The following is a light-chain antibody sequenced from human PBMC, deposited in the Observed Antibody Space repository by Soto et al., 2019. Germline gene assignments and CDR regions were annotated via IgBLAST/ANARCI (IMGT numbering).Light chain of an antibody. CDR3: QRYGSSPTWT. Sequence: EIVLTQSPGTLSLSPGERATLSCRASEYLSSNYLAWYQQKPGQAPRLLIYRASSRATGVPDRFSGSGSGTDFTLTISRLEPEDFAVYFCQRYGSSPTWTFGQGTKVEI. CDR1: EYLSSNY. J-gene: IGKJ1*01. CDR2: RAS. V-gene: IGKV3-20*01.